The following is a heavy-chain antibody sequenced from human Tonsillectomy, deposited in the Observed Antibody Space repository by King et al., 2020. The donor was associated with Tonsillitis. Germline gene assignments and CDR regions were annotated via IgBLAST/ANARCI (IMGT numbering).Heavy chain of an antibody. CDR3: AKERIASAAWYFDL. CDR2: IAYDASYE. D-gene: IGHD6-25*01. V-gene: IGHV3-30*18. Sequence: VQLVESGGGVVQPGTSLRLSCAASGFTFGNYGMHWVRQAPGKGLEWVALIAYDASYENYADSVKGRFTISRDNSKNTLYLEMNSLRVEATAVYYCAKERIASAAWYFDLWGRGTLVTVNS. J-gene: IGHJ2*01. CDR1: GFTFGNYG.